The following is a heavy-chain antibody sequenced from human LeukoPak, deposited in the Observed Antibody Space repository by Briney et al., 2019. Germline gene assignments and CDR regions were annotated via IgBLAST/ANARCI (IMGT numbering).Heavy chain of an antibody. V-gene: IGHV3-23*01. CDR1: GFTFGDYT. Sequence: PGGSLRLSCAGSGFTFGDYTMSWVRQAPGKGLEWVSAISGSGGSTYYADSVKGRFTISRDNPKNTLYLQMNSLRAEDTAVYYCAKSGITIFGVVTSPNWYFDLWGRGTLVTVSS. D-gene: IGHD3-3*01. CDR2: ISGSGGST. CDR3: AKSGITIFGVVTSPNWYFDL. J-gene: IGHJ2*01.